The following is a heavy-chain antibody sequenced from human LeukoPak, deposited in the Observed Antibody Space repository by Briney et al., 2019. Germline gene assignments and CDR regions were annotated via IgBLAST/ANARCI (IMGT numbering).Heavy chain of an antibody. D-gene: IGHD4-17*01. CDR2: ISWNSGSI. Sequence: GGSLRLSCAASGFTFDDYAMHWVRQAPGKGLEWVSGISWNSGSIGYADSVKGRFTISRDNAKNSLYLQMSSLRAEDTALYYCAKDRGDYLYFDYWGQGTLVTVSS. V-gene: IGHV3-9*01. J-gene: IGHJ4*02. CDR1: GFTFDDYA. CDR3: AKDRGDYLYFDY.